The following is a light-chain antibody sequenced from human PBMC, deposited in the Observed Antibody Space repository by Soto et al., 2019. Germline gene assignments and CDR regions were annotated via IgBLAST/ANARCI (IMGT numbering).Light chain of an antibody. J-gene: IGKJ2*02. CDR2: GAS. CDR3: QQYNAWPSRT. V-gene: IGKV3-15*01. CDR1: QSVSTN. Sequence: ILLTQSPAALSVSPGERDTLYCSASQSVSTNLAWYQQKPGQPPRLLIYGASTRATGVPARFSGSGSGTEFTLTISSMQSEDVAVYYCQQYNAWPSRTFGQGTKVDIK.